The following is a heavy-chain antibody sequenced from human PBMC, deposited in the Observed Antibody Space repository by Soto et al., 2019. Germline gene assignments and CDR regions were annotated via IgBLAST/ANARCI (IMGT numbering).Heavy chain of an antibody. D-gene: IGHD3-3*01. CDR3: AKGRFWSGYYFDY. V-gene: IGHV4-34*01. CDR2: ISQSGHT. Sequence: SETLSLTCSIYSGSFSGDYWSWIRQPPGKGLEWIGEISQSGHTNYSPSLKSRVTISVDTSKKQFSLNLASVTAADTAVYYCAKGRFWSGYYFDYWGQGALVTVSS. CDR1: SGSFSGDY. J-gene: IGHJ4*02.